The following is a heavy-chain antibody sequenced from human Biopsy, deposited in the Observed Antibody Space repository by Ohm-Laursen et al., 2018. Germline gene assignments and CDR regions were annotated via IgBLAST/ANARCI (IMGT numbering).Heavy chain of an antibody. J-gene: IGHJ4*02. CDR2: INPKSGGT. CDR3: ARDLLEWSLPS. V-gene: IGHV1-2*02. Sequence: AASVKVSCNASGYTFTGYYLHWVRQAPGQGLEWMGWINPKSGGTHYLEKFQGRVSMTRDTSVSTAYLELSSLRSDDTAIYYCARDLLEWSLPSWGQGTLVTVSS. D-gene: IGHD3-3*01. CDR1: GYTFTGYY.